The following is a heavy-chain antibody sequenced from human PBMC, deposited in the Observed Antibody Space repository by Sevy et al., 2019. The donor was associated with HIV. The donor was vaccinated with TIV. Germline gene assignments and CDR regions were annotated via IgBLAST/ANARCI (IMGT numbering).Heavy chain of an antibody. Sequence: GGSLRLSCAASAFTFSSYGMHWVRQTPGKGLEWVAVIWYDGSNKYYADSVKGRFTISRDNSKNTLYLQMNSLRAEDTVVYYCARDKLLPVMVSMVRGALSYYFDYWGQGTLVTVSS. CDR1: AFTFSSYG. CDR3: ARDKLLPVMVSMVRGALSYYFDY. J-gene: IGHJ4*02. D-gene: IGHD3-10*01. CDR2: IWYDGSNK. V-gene: IGHV3-33*01.